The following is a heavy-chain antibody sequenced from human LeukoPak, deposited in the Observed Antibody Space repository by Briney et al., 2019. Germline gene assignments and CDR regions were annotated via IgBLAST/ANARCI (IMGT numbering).Heavy chain of an antibody. CDR3: ARDFRGCMDV. CDR1: GFTFNTYD. CDR2: IRTEGDT. V-gene: IGHV3-13*04. J-gene: IGHJ6*02. Sequence: SGGSLRLSCAASGFTFNTYDMHWGRQVTGKGLQWVSAIRTEGDTYYLDSVKGRFTISRDNAKNSLYLQMNSLAAGDTAVYYCARDFRGCMDVWGQGTTVTVSS. D-gene: IGHD3-10*01.